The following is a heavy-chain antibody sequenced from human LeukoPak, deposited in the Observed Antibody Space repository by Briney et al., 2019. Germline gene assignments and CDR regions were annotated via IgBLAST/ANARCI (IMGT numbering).Heavy chain of an antibody. CDR1: GYSFTSYW. J-gene: IGHJ4*02. CDR3: ARQNYYDSSGHDY. Sequence: GESLKISCKGSGYSFTSYWIGWVRQMPGKGLEWMGIIYPGDSDTRYSPSFQGQVTISAVKSISTAYLQWSSLKASDTAMYYCARQNYYDSSGHDYWGQGTLVTVSS. V-gene: IGHV5-51*01. CDR2: IYPGDSDT. D-gene: IGHD3-22*01.